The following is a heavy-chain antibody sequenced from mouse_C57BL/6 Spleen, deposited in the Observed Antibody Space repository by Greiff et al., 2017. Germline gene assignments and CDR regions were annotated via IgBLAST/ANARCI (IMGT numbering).Heavy chain of an antibody. Sequence: EVQLQQSGTVLARPGASVKMSCKTSGYTFTSYWMHWVKQRPGQGLEWIGAIYPGNSDTSYNQKFKGKAKLTAVTSASTAYMELSSLTKEDSAVYYCTREDGYDRWYFDVWGTGTTVTVSS. CDR1: GYTFTSYW. D-gene: IGHD2-2*01. CDR2: IYPGNSDT. CDR3: TREDGYDRWYFDV. J-gene: IGHJ1*03. V-gene: IGHV1-5*01.